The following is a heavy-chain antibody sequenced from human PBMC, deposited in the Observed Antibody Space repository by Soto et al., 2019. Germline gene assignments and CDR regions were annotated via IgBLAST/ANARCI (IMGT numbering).Heavy chain of an antibody. CDR2: ISAYNGNT. V-gene: IGHV1-18*01. CDR1: GYTFTIYG. CDR3: ARGRTDIVVVVAAATPYYYYGMDV. J-gene: IGHJ6*02. Sequence: GASVKVSCKASGYTFTIYGISWVRQAPGQGLEWMGWISAYNGNTNYAQKLQGRVTMTTDTSTSTAYVELRSLRSDDTAVYYCARGRTDIVVVVAAATPYYYYGMDVWGQGTTVTVSS. D-gene: IGHD2-15*01.